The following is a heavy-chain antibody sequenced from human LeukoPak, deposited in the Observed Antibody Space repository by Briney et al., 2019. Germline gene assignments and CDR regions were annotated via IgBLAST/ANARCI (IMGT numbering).Heavy chain of an antibody. CDR3: AKDLGLGIAAAGTVVGAFDI. J-gene: IGHJ3*02. D-gene: IGHD6-13*01. Sequence: QPGGSLRLSCAASGFTFSSYAMSWVRQAPGKGLEWVSAISGSGGSTYYADSVKGRFTISRDNSKNTLYLQMNSLRAADTAVYYCAKDLGLGIAAAGTVVGAFDIWGQGTMVTVSS. V-gene: IGHV3-23*01. CDR2: ISGSGGST. CDR1: GFTFSSYA.